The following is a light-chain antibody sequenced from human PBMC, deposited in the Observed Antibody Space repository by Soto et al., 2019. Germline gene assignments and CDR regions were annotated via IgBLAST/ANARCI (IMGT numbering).Light chain of an antibody. Sequence: QSVLTQPPSVSAAPGQKVTISCSGSSSNIGNNYVSWYQQLPGTAPKLLIYDNNKRPSGIPDRFSGSKSGTSATLGITGLQTGDEADYYCCSFASNSPLVFGGGTKLTVL. CDR1: SSNIGNNY. CDR2: DNN. V-gene: IGLV1-51*01. CDR3: CSFASNSPLV. J-gene: IGLJ3*02.